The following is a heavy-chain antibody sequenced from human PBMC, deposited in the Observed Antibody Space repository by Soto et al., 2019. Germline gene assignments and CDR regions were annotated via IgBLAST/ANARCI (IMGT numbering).Heavy chain of an antibody. V-gene: IGHV3-64*01. CDR2: ISSNGGST. J-gene: IGHJ2*01. D-gene: IGHD3-22*01. Sequence: GSLRLSCAASGFTFSSYAMHWVRQAPGKGLEYVSAISSNGGSTYYANSVKGRFTISRDNSKNTLYLQMGSLRAEDMAVYYCARDFLSRFYDNSYFDLWGRGTLVTVSS. CDR3: ARDFLSRFYDNSYFDL. CDR1: GFTFSSYA.